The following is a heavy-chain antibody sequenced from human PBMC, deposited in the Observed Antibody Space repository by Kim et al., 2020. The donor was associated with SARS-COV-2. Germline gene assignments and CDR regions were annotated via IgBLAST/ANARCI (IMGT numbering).Heavy chain of an antibody. J-gene: IGHJ4*02. CDR2: STI. Sequence: STINDADSGKCRFTIARENAKNALYLQMNSLRDEDTAVYYCASLIVVVPSFWGQGTLVTVSS. CDR3: ASLIVVVPSF. D-gene: IGHD2-2*01. V-gene: IGHV3-48*03.